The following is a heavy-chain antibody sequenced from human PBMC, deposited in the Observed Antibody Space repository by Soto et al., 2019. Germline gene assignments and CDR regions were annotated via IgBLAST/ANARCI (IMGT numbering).Heavy chain of an antibody. CDR2: IYYSGST. J-gene: IGHJ4*02. V-gene: IGHV4-31*02. CDR3: ARVVRGVIKGGFDS. CDR1: GGSISSGGYY. D-gene: IGHD3-10*01. Sequence: ASETLSLTCTVSGGSISSGGYYWSWIRQHPGKGLEWIGYIYYSGSTYYNPSLKSRVTISVDTSKNQFSLKPSSVTAADTAVYYCARVVRGVIKGGFDSWGQGTLVTVSS.